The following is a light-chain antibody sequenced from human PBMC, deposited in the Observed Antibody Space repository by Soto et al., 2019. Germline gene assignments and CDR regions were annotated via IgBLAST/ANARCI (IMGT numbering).Light chain of an antibody. Sequence: IKMTQSQSSLSASVGDRVTIPCQASQDISNYLNWYQQKPGKAPKLLIYDASNLETGVPSRFSGSGSGTDFTFTISSLQPEDIATYYCQQYDNPQFTFGPGTKVDIK. CDR1: QDISNY. J-gene: IGKJ3*01. CDR2: DAS. V-gene: IGKV1-33*01. CDR3: QQYDNPQFT.